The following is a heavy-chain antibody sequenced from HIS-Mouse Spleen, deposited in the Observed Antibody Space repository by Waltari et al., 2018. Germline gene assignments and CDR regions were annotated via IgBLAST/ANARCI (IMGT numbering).Heavy chain of an antibody. CDR3: ARDETMNWGPWY. Sequence: QLQLQESGPGLVKPSETLSLTCTVSGCSISSSSYYWGWIRQPPGKGLEGSGSIYYSGSTYYTTSRKSRVTISVDTSKNQFSLKLSSVTAADTAVYYCARDETMNWGPWYWGQGTLVTVSS. V-gene: IGHV4-39*07. CDR2: IYYSGST. J-gene: IGHJ4*02. CDR1: GCSISSSSYY. D-gene: IGHD7-27*01.